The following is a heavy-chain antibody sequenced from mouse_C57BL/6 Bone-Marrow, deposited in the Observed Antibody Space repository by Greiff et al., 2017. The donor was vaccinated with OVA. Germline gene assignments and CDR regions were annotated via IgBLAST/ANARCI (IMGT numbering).Heavy chain of an antibody. CDR1: GFTFSDYY. J-gene: IGHJ3*01. V-gene: IGHV5-12*01. CDR2: ISNGGGST. CDR3: ARGEGTFFSWVAY. Sequence: DVKLVESGGGLVQPGGSLKLSCAASGFTFSDYYMYWVRQTPEKRLEWVAYISNGGGSTYYPDPVKGRFPISRDNAKNTRYLQMSRMKSEDTAMYYWARGEGTFFSWVAYWGQGTLVSVSA.